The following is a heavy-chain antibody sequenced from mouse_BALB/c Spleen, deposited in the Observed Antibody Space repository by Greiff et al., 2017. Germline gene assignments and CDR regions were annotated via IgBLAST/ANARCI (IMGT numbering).Heavy chain of an antibody. CDR2: IYPGSGNT. V-gene: IGHV1-77*01. CDR1: GYTFTDYY. CDR3: ARSWKVRRAYAMDY. D-gene: IGHD2-14*01. J-gene: IGHJ4*01. Sequence: QVQLKESGAELARPGASVKLSCKASGYTFTDYYINWVKQRTGQGLEWIGEIYPGSGNTYYNEKFKGKATLTADKSSSTAYMQLSSLTSEDSAVYFCARSWKVRRAYAMDYWGQGTSVTVSS.